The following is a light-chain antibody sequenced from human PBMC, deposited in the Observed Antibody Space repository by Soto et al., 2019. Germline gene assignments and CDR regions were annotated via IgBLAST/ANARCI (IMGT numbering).Light chain of an antibody. J-gene: IGKJ1*01. CDR3: QQRANWPPVT. V-gene: IGKV3D-20*02. Sequence: EIVLTRSPGTLSLSPWEKATVSFRASQSVISTYLAWYQQKPGQPPRLLIYDASKRATGVPARFSGSGSGTDFTLTITTLEPEDFAVYFCQQRANWPPVTFGQGTKVDI. CDR2: DAS. CDR1: QSVISTY.